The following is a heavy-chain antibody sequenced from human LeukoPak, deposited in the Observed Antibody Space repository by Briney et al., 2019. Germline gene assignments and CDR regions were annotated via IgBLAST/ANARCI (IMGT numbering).Heavy chain of an antibody. CDR3: ASQDYGDYVRYFDY. J-gene: IGHJ4*02. CDR2: IYSGGST. V-gene: IGHV3-66*04. D-gene: IGHD4-17*01. CDR1: GFTVSSNY. Sequence: GGSLRLSCAASGFTVSSNYMSWVRRAPGKGLEWVSVIYSGGSTYYADSVKGRFTISRDNSKNTLYLQMNSLRAEDTAVYYCASQDYGDYVRYFDYWGQGTLVTVSS.